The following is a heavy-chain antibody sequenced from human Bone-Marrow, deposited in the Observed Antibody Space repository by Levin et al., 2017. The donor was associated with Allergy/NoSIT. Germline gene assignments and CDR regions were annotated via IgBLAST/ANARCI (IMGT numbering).Heavy chain of an antibody. CDR3: AMGREWELLLFDY. V-gene: IGHV5-51*03. Sequence: GASVKVSCKGSGYSFTSYWIGWVRQMPGKGLEWMGIIYPGDSDTRYSPSFQGQVTISADKSISTAYLQWSSLKASDTAMYYCAMGREWELLLFDYWGQGTLVTVSS. CDR1: GYSFTSYW. D-gene: IGHD1-26*01. CDR2: IYPGDSDT. J-gene: IGHJ4*02.